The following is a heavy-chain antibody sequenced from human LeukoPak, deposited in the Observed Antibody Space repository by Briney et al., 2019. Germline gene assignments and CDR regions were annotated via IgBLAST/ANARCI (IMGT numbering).Heavy chain of an antibody. CDR3: ARGNERWLQLRAFDI. Sequence: SETLSLTCTVSGGSISSHYWSWVRQPPGKGLEWIGYIYDSGSTNYNPSLKSRVTISVDTSKNQFSLKLSSVTAADTAVYYCARGNERWLQLRAFDIWGQGTMVTVSS. CDR1: GGSISSHY. V-gene: IGHV4-59*11. J-gene: IGHJ3*02. CDR2: IYDSGST. D-gene: IGHD5-12*01.